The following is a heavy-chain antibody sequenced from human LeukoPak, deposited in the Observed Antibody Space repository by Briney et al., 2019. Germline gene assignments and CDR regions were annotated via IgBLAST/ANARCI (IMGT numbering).Heavy chain of an antibody. Sequence: SETLSLTCAVYGGSFSGYYWSWIRQPPGKGLEWIGEINHSGSTNYSPSLKSRVTISVDTSKNQFSLKLSSVTAADTAVYYCARIRYFDWSPDAFDIWGQGTMVTVSS. CDR3: ARIRYFDWSPDAFDI. D-gene: IGHD3-9*01. CDR1: GGSFSGYY. V-gene: IGHV4-34*01. CDR2: INHSGST. J-gene: IGHJ3*02.